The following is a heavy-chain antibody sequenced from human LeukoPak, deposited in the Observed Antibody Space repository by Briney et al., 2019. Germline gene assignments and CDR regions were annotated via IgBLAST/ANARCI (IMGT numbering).Heavy chain of an antibody. Sequence: GGSLRLSCAASGFTFSRYAMSWVRQAPGKGLEWVSIISDNGGVTFYADSVKGRFTISRENSKNTLYLQMTSLRAEDTAMYYCAKDFIAMVGYMDVWGKGTTVTVSS. V-gene: IGHV3-23*01. CDR3: AKDFIAMVGYMDV. CDR1: GFTFSRYA. D-gene: IGHD6-19*01. J-gene: IGHJ6*03. CDR2: ISDNGGVT.